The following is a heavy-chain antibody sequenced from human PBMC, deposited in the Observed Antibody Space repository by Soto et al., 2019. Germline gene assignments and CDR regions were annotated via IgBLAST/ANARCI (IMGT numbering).Heavy chain of an antibody. CDR2: ISGSGGST. CDR3: AKDLQWLVTLFDY. Sequence: EVQLLESGGGLVQPGGSLRLSCAASGFTFSSYAMSWVRQAPGKGLEWVSAISGSGGSTYYADSVKGRFTISRDNSKNTLYLQMNSLRAQDTAVYYCAKDLQWLVTLFDYLGQGTLVTGSS. J-gene: IGHJ4*02. V-gene: IGHV3-23*01. CDR1: GFTFSSYA. D-gene: IGHD6-19*01.